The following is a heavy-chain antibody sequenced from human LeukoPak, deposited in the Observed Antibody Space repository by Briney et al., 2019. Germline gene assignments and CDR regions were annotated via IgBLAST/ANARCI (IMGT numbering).Heavy chain of an antibody. J-gene: IGHJ6*03. Sequence: SETLSLTCTVSRGSISSSSYYWGWIRQPPGKGLEWIGNIYYSGSTYYNPSLKSRATISVDTSKNQFSLKLSSVTAADTAVYYCATLSYSYYYLGVWGKGTTVTVS. CDR3: ATLSYSYYYLGV. V-gene: IGHV4-39*01. CDR1: RGSISSSSYY. CDR2: IYYSGST.